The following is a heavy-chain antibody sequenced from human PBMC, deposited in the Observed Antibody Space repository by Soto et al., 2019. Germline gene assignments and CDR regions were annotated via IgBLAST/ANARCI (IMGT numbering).Heavy chain of an antibody. J-gene: IGHJ4*02. CDR3: AKDYSSVWSRGIDV. CDR2: ISDAGERT. D-gene: IGHD6-19*01. V-gene: IGHV3-23*01. Sequence: GGSLRLSCAATGFTFSNHAMSWVRRAAGKGLEWVSGISDAGERTYYADSVRGRFTVSRDNSKNTLYLQMNTLRAEDTAVYYCAKDYSSVWSRGIDVWGQGILVTVSS. CDR1: GFTFSNHA.